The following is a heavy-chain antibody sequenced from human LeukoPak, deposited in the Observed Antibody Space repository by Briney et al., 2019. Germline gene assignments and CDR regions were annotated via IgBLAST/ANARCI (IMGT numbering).Heavy chain of an antibody. Sequence: SGPTLVKPTQTLTLTCTLSGFSLSTSGVGVGWIRQPPGKALEWLALNYWDDDKRYSPSLKGRLTITKDTSKNQVVLTMTNMDPVDTATYYCAHVYVIGETYYDFWSGYYFDYWGQGTLVTVSS. J-gene: IGHJ4*02. D-gene: IGHD3-3*01. CDR1: GFSLSTSGVG. CDR3: AHVYVIGETYYDFWSGYYFDY. CDR2: NYWDDDK. V-gene: IGHV2-5*02.